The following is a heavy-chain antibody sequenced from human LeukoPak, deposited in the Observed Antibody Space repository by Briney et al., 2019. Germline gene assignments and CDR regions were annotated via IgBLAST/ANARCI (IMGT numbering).Heavy chain of an antibody. V-gene: IGHV3-53*05. CDR1: GFTVSSNY. Sequence: PGGSLRLSCAASGFTVSSNYMSWVRQAPGKGLEWVSVIYSGGSTYYADSVKGRFTISRDNSKNTLYLQMNSLRAEDTAVYYCAKVGPYCSSTSCYIEDYWGQGTLVTVSS. CDR3: AKVGPYCSSTSCYIEDY. D-gene: IGHD2-2*02. J-gene: IGHJ4*02. CDR2: IYSGGST.